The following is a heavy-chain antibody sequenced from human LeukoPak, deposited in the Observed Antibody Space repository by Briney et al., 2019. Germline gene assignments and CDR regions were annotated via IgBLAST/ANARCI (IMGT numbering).Heavy chain of an antibody. V-gene: IGHV4-59*01. CDR2: IYYSGST. CDR1: GGSISSYY. D-gene: IGHD3-10*01. Sequence: SETLSLTCTVSGGSISSYYWSCIRQPPGKGLEWIGYIYYSGSTNYNPSLKSRVTISVDTSKNQFSLKLSSVTAADTAVYYCARNEARYYGSGSYPIFDYWGQGTLVTVSS. J-gene: IGHJ4*02. CDR3: ARNEARYYGSGSYPIFDY.